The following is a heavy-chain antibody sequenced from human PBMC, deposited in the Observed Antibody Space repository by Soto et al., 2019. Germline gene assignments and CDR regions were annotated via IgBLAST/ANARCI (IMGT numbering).Heavy chain of an antibody. CDR3: AGGREYLVRERQYFDK. J-gene: IGHJ4*02. D-gene: IGHD2-2*01. V-gene: IGHV3-23*01. Sequence: GGSLRLSCTASGFTFSSYAMYWVRQAPGKGLEWASRISGSGGSANYADSATGRFTISRDNSKNTVNLQMNSLSADDTAVYYCAGGREYLVRERQYFDKWGQGTLVTVSS. CDR1: GFTFSSYA. CDR2: ISGSGGSA.